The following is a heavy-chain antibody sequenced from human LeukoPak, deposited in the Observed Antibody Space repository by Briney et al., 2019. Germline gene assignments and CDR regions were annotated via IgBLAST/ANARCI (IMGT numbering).Heavy chain of an antibody. CDR3: AKVVTTYYYDTSGYSDY. V-gene: IGHV3-30*02. CDR1: GFTFSSYG. Sequence: GGSLRLSCAASGFTFSSYGMHWVRQAPDKGLEWVAFIRYDGNNKYYVDSVKGRFTISRDNSKNTLYLQMNSLRAEDTAVYYCAKVVTTYYYDTSGYSDYWGQGTLVTVSS. CDR2: IRYDGNNK. J-gene: IGHJ4*02. D-gene: IGHD3-22*01.